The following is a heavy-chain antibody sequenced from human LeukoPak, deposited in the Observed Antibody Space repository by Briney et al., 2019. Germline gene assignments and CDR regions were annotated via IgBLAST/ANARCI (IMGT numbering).Heavy chain of an antibody. J-gene: IGHJ6*04. CDR3: ARVGGTICSGGSCYSGYGMDV. CDR1: GFTFSSYS. V-gene: IGHV3-21*01. CDR2: ISSSGSYI. D-gene: IGHD2-15*01. Sequence: PGGSLRLSCAASGFTFSSYSMNWVRQAPGKGLEWVSPISSSGSYIYYADSVKGRFTISRDNAKNSLYLQMNSLRAEDTAVYYCARVGGTICSGGSCYSGYGMDVWGKGTTVTVSS.